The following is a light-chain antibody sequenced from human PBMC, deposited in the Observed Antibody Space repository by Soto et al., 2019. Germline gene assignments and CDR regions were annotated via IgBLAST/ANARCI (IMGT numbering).Light chain of an antibody. J-gene: IGLJ1*01. CDR3: QTWGTGIRV. V-gene: IGLV4-69*01. Sequence: QPVLTQSPSASASLGASVKLTCTLSSGHSNYAIAWHQQQPEKGPRYLMKVNSDGSHRKGDGSPDRFSGSSSGAQRYLTISSLQSEDEADYYCQTWGTGIRVFGTGTKLNVL. CDR1: SGHSNYA. CDR2: VNSDGSH.